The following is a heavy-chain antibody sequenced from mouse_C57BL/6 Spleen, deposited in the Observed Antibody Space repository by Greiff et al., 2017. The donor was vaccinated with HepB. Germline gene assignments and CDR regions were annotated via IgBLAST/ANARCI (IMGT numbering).Heavy chain of an antibody. CDR1: GFTFTDYY. V-gene: IGHV7-3*01. CDR2: IRSKANGYTT. D-gene: IGHD3-2*02. J-gene: IGHJ4*01. CDR3: SRCPRQLSLPDAMDY. Sequence: EVHVVESGGGLVQPGGSLSLSCAASGFTFTDYYMSWVRQPPGKALEWLGFIRSKANGYTTEYSVSVKGRFTISRDNSQSSLYLQMNALRAEDSATYYCSRCPRQLSLPDAMDYWGQGTSVTVSS.